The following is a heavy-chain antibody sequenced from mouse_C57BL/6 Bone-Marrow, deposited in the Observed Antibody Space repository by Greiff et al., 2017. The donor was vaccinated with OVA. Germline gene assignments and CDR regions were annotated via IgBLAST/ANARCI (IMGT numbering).Heavy chain of an antibody. V-gene: IGHV1-63*01. D-gene: IGHD1-1*01. CDR2: IYPGGGYT. CDR1: GYTFTNYW. J-gene: IGHJ1*03. Sequence: QVQLQQSGAELVRPGTSVKMSCKASGYTFTNYWIGWAKQRPGHGLEWIGDIYPGGGYTNYNEKFKGKATLTADKSSSTAYMQFSSLTSEDSAIYYWVWFLYYYGSSSWYFDVWGTGTTVTVSS. CDR3: VWFLYYYGSSSWYFDV.